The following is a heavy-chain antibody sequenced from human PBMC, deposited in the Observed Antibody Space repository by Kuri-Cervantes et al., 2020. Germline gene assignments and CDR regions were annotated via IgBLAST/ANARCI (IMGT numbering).Heavy chain of an antibody. CDR3: ARDLGYQLRAFDV. Sequence: GGSLRLSCAASGFTFGNYAMHWVRQAPGKGLEWVSSISWNSGTKGYADSVKGRFTISRDNDENSVYLQMSSLSTEDTAVYYCARDLGYQLRAFDVWGLGTLVTVSS. CDR1: GFTFGNYA. CDR2: ISWNSGTK. D-gene: IGHD2-2*01. J-gene: IGHJ3*01. V-gene: IGHV3-9*01.